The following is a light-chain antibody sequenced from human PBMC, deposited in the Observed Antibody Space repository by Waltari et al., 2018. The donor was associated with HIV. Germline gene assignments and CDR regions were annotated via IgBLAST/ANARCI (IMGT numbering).Light chain of an antibody. CDR3: NSYAGSNNWV. CDR1: RRHVGGSKY. Sequence: QSALTQPPSASGSPRLSVTISCTGTRRHVGGSKYVSWYQQHPGKAPTLMIYEINKRPSGVPDRFAGSKSANTASLTVSGLQADDEADYYCNSYAGSNNWVFGGGTKLTVL. V-gene: IGLV2-8*01. J-gene: IGLJ3*02. CDR2: EIN.